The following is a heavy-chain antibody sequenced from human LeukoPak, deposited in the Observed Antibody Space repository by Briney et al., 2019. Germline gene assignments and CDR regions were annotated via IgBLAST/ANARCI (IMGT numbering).Heavy chain of an antibody. D-gene: IGHD6-13*01. CDR2: IYYSGST. J-gene: IGHJ4*02. V-gene: IGHV4-59*01. Sequence: PSETLPLTCTVSGGSISSYYWSWIRQPPGKGPEWIGYIYYSGSTNYNPSLQSRVTISVDTSKYQFSLKLSSVTAADTAVYYCARDQYSSSWYGAFDCWGQGTLVTVSS. CDR1: GGSISSYY. CDR3: ARDQYSSSWYGAFDC.